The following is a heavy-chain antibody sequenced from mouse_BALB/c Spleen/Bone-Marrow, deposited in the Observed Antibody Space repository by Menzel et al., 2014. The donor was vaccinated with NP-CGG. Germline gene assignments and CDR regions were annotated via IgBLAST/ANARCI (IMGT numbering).Heavy chain of an antibody. V-gene: IGHV14-3*02. J-gene: IGHJ2*01. CDR3: ARWVYYGSSYFDY. CDR2: IDPANGNT. CDR1: GFNIKDTY. D-gene: IGHD1-1*01. Sequence: EVQGVESGAELVKPGASVKLSCTASGFNIKDTYMHWVKQRPEQGLEWIGRIDPANGNTNYDPRFQGKATITADTSSNTAYLQLSSLTSEDTAVYYCARWVYYGSSYFDYWGQGTTLTVSS.